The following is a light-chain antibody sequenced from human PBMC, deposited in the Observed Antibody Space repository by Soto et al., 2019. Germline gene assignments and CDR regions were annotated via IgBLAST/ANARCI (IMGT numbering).Light chain of an antibody. CDR2: GAS. J-gene: IGKJ1*01. V-gene: IGKV3-20*01. CDR3: QQPEP. CDR1: QSVSSSY. Sequence: EIVLTQSPGTLSLSPGERATLSCRASQSVSSSYLAWYQQKPGQAPRLLIYGASSRATGIPDRFSGSGSGTDFTLTISRLEPEDFAVYYCQQPEPFGQGPKVDIK.